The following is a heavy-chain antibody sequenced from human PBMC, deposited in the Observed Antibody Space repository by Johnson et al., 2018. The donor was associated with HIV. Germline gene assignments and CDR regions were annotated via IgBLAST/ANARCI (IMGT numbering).Heavy chain of an antibody. CDR1: GFTFSNHG. D-gene: IGHD5-24*01. J-gene: IGHJ3*02. CDR2: ISYDGSNK. CDR3: ALILALGWLQRGAFDI. V-gene: IGHV3-30*03. Sequence: QVQLVESGGDVVQPGRSQRLSCAASGFTFSNHGMHWVRQAPGKGLEWVAVISYDGSNKYYADSVKGRFTISRDNSKSTLYLQMNNLRAEDTAMYYCALILALGWLQRGAFDIWGQGTMVTVSS.